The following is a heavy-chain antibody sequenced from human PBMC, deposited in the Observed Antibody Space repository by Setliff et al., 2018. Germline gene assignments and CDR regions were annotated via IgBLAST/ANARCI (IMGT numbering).Heavy chain of an antibody. CDR3: VGRDFSGGDS. V-gene: IGHV4-39*02. CDR2: VYNTGTT. CDR1: GDSISNSDYY. J-gene: IGHJ5*01. Sequence: SETLSLTCIVAGDSISNSDYYWGWIRQPPGKGLEWIGRVYNTGTTNYNPSLKSRVTISISADTSSKSFSLNLFSVTAADTAVYYCVGRDFSGGDSWGHGTLVTVS. D-gene: IGHD6-25*01.